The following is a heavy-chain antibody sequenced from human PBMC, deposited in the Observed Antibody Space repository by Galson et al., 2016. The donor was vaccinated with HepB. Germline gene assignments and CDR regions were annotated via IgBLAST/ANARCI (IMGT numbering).Heavy chain of an antibody. CDR3: ARSLTGSYDFWGSILYYYAMDV. Sequence: QSGAEVKKPGESLKISCRGSGYTFDSYWIGWVRQMPGKGLEWMAIIYPGDFDIRYSPSFQGQVTISVDKSISTAYLQWSSLTASDTAMYYCARSLTGSYDFWGSILYYYAMDVWGQGTTVIVS. V-gene: IGHV5-51*01. J-gene: IGHJ6*02. D-gene: IGHD3-3*01. CDR1: GYTFDSYW. CDR2: IYPGDFDI.